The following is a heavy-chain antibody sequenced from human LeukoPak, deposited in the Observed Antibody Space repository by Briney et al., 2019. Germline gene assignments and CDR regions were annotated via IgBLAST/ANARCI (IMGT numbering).Heavy chain of an antibody. J-gene: IGHJ3*02. CDR2: IYYSGST. CDR3: ARQYQLLSAFDI. Sequence: SGTLSLTCTVSGGSISSYYWSWIRQPPGKGLEWIGYIYYSGSTNYNPSLKSRVTISVDTSKNQFSLKLSSVTAADTAVYYCARQYQLLSAFDIWGQGTMVTVSS. D-gene: IGHD2-2*01. CDR1: GGSISSYY. V-gene: IGHV4-59*01.